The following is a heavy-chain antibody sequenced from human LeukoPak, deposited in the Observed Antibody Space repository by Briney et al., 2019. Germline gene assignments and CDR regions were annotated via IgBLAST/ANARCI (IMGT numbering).Heavy chain of an antibody. Sequence: SETLSLTCAVYGGSFSGYYWSWIRQPPGKGLEWIGEINHSGSTNYNPSLKSRVTISVDTSKNQFSLKLNSVTAADTAVYYCARVGHYGATLDYWGQGTLVTVSS. CDR3: ARVGHYGATLDY. J-gene: IGHJ4*02. CDR1: GGSFSGYY. D-gene: IGHD4-17*01. CDR2: INHSGST. V-gene: IGHV4-34*01.